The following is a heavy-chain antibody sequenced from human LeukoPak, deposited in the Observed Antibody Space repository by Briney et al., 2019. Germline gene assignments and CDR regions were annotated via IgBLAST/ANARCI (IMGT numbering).Heavy chain of an antibody. Sequence: GGFMRLSCAASGFTFSSYAMSWVRQAPGKGLEWVSGISGSGGSTYYADSVKGRFTISRDNSKNTLYLQMNSLRAEDTAVYYCAKDLYSFGPFDYWGQGTLVTLSS. V-gene: IGHV3-23*01. CDR2: ISGSGGST. D-gene: IGHD5-18*01. J-gene: IGHJ4*02. CDR3: AKDLYSFGPFDY. CDR1: GFTFSSYA.